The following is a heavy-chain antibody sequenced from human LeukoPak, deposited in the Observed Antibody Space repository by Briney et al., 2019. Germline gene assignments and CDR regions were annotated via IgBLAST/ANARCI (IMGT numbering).Heavy chain of an antibody. Sequence: GESLKISCKASGYSFTTYWIGWVRQMPGKGLEWMGIIYPADSAAKYSPSFQGQVTISVDKSISTAYLQWSRLKASDTAMYYCARRRWEYCSSTSCYMPVFDYWGQGTLVTVSS. CDR3: ARRRWEYCSSTSCYMPVFDY. D-gene: IGHD2-2*02. J-gene: IGHJ4*02. CDR1: GYSFTTYW. CDR2: IYPADSAA. V-gene: IGHV5-51*01.